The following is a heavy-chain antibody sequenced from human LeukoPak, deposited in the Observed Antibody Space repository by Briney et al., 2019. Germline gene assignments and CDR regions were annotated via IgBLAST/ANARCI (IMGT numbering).Heavy chain of an antibody. CDR1: GYTFTSYG. CDR2: ISGYNGNT. J-gene: IGHJ4*02. Sequence: ASVKVSCKASGYTFTSYGISWVRQAHGKGLGWMGWISGYNGNTNYAQKLQGRVTMTTDTSTSTVYMELRSLRSDDTAVYYCARDLKMGYSSGRYSWGTGSSNDYWGQGTLVTVSS. V-gene: IGHV1-18*01. CDR3: ARDLKMGYSSGRYSWGTGSSNDY. D-gene: IGHD6-19*01.